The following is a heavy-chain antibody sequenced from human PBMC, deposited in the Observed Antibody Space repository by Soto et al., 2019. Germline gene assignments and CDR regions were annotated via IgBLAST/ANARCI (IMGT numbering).Heavy chain of an antibody. V-gene: IGHV1-8*01. D-gene: IGHD5-12*01. Sequence: ASVKVSCKASGYTFTSYDINWVRQATGQGLEWMGWMNPNSGDTGYAQKFQGRVTMTTNNSISTAYMELRSLGSEDTAVYYCARGGAGYHLFDPWGQGTLVTVYS. CDR3: ARGGAGYHLFDP. J-gene: IGHJ5*02. CDR2: MNPNSGDT. CDR1: GYTFTSYD.